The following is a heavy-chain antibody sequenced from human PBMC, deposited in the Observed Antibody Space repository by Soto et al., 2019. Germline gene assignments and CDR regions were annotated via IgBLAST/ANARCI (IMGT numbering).Heavy chain of an antibody. CDR1: GGSISSSNW. Sequence: QVQLQESGPGLVKPSGTLSLTCAVSGGSISSSNWWSWVRQPPGKGLEWIGEIYHSGNTNYNPSPKSRVTISVDKSKNQFSLKLSSVTAADTAVYYCARGLEVYYYDSSGYMGLAFDIWGQGTMVTVSS. CDR3: ARGLEVYYYDSSGYMGLAFDI. J-gene: IGHJ3*02. CDR2: IYHSGNT. D-gene: IGHD3-22*01. V-gene: IGHV4-4*02.